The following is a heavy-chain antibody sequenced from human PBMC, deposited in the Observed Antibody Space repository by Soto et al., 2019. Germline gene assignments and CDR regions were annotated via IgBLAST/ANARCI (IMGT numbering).Heavy chain of an antibody. Sequence: SETLSLTCAVYGGSFSGYYWSWIRQPPGKGLEWIGEINHSGSTNYNPSLKSRVTISVDTSKNQFSLKLSSVTAADTAVYYCAIGPFGGVTTRLGYWGQGTLVTVSS. CDR1: GGSFSGYY. CDR3: AIGPFGGVTTRLGY. J-gene: IGHJ4*02. CDR2: INHSGST. V-gene: IGHV4-34*01. D-gene: IGHD3-16*01.